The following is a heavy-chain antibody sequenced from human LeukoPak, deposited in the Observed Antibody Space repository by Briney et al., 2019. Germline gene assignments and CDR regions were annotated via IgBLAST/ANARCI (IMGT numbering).Heavy chain of an antibody. J-gene: IGHJ4*01. V-gene: IGHV3-74*01. CDR1: VFTFSSFW. CDR3: ARDGAYSTIFY. Sequence: GGSLRLSCAASVFTFSSFWIYCVPGAPGERPVCVSRINSDESSTSYADSVKGRFTISRDNAKNTLYLQMNSLRAEDTAVYYCARDGAYSTIFYWGQGTLVTVSS. CDR2: INSDESST. D-gene: IGHD3-3*01.